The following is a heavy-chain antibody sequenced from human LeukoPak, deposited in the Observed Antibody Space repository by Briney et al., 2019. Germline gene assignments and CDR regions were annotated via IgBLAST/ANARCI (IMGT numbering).Heavy chain of an antibody. CDR2: INPNNGGT. CDR1: GYNFPGYD. J-gene: IGHJ4*02. CDR3: ARGIPSFTLFGVVIY. V-gene: IGHV1-2*02. Sequence: ASVTLSCKTSGYNFPGYDIHWVRQAPGHGPEWMGLINPNNGGTEYAQRFQGRVTMTRDTSISTAFMELSGLRSDDTAVYYCARGIPSFTLFGVVIYWGQGTAVTVPS. D-gene: IGHD3-3*01.